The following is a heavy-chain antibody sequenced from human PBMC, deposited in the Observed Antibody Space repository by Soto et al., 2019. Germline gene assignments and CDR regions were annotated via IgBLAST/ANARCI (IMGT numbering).Heavy chain of an antibody. CDR1: GYTFTSYG. J-gene: IGHJ4*02. D-gene: IGHD3-10*01. V-gene: IGHV1-18*01. CDR2: ISAYNGNT. CDR3: ARGPNTMVRGVTDY. Sequence: GASVKVSCKASGYTFTSYGISWVRQAPGQGLEWMGWISAYNGNTNYAQKLQGRVTMTTDTSTSTAYMELRSLRSDDTAVYYCARGPNTMVRGVTDYWSQGTLVTVSS.